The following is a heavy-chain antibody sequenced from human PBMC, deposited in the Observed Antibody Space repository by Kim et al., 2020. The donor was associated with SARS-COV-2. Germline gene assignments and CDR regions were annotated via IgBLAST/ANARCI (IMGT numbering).Heavy chain of an antibody. CDR3: AALDLAQAPGGI. Sequence: YVDSVKGRFTMSRDTARNSLSLQMNSLRTEDTAIYYCAALDLAQAPGGIWGQGTQVTVSS. D-gene: IGHD3-10*01. V-gene: IGHV3-7*01. J-gene: IGHJ4*02.